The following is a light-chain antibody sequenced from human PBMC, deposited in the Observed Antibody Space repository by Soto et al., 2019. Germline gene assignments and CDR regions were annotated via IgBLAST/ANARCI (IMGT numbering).Light chain of an antibody. Sequence: VLTQSPFSLSLSLGERASITCRASQFLSSYLAWYQQIPGQPPKLLIYASTNLPGGIPARFSGSRSGTDFTLPMGSVEPEDFAIYFCHHRTQFGQGTRLEIK. CDR3: HHRTQ. CDR2: AST. CDR1: QFLSSY. V-gene: IGKV3-11*01. J-gene: IGKJ5*01.